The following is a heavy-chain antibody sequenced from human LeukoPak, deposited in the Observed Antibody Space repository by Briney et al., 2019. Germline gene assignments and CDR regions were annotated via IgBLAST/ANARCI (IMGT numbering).Heavy chain of an antibody. Sequence: PSDTLSLTCEVSGGSISSHYWTWIRQSPGKGLEWIGNVYKSGSTKYHSSLQSRVTISVDTSKNQFALKLRSVTAADTAVYFCARERCSSVSCFGDMDVWGKGTAVTVS. D-gene: IGHD2-2*01. J-gene: IGHJ6*03. CDR2: VYKSGST. V-gene: IGHV4-59*11. CDR3: ARERCSSVSCFGDMDV. CDR1: GGSISSHY.